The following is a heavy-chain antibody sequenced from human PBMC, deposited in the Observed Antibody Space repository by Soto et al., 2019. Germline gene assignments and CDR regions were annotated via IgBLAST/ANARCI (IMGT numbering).Heavy chain of an antibody. J-gene: IGHJ4*02. CDR3: ARGDMVYALYFDY. CDR2: IYYSGST. V-gene: IGHV4-59*01. Sequence: PSETLSLTCTVSGGSISSYYWSWIRQPPGKGLEWIGYIYYSGSTNYNPSLKSRITISVDTSKNQFSLKLSSVTAADTAVYYCARGDMVYALYFDYWGQGTLVTVSS. CDR1: GGSISSYY. D-gene: IGHD2-8*01.